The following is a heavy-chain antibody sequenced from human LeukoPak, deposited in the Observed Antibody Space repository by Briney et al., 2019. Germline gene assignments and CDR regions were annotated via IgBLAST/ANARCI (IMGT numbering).Heavy chain of an antibody. J-gene: IGHJ6*03. CDR3: ARGSDYSPYYYYYYMDV. D-gene: IGHD2-15*01. CDR1: GYTFTSYD. CDR2: MNPNSGNT. V-gene: IGHV1-8*01. Sequence: ASVKVSCKASGYTFTSYDINWVRQATGQGLEWMGWMNPNSGNTGYAQKFQGRVTMTRNTSISTAYMELSSLRSEDTAVHYCARGSDYSPYYYYYYMDVWGKGTTVTVSS.